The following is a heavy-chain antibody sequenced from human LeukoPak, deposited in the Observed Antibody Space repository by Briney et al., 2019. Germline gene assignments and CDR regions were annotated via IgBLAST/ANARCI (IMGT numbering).Heavy chain of an antibody. J-gene: IGHJ6*02. Sequence: GGSLRLSCAPSGFTFSNYGMSWVRQAPGKGLEWVSVISGSGVTTDYADSVMGRSTISRDNSRNALYLQLDSLRAEDTAIYFCAKGLWGAYYYGMDVWGQGTTVTVSS. CDR1: GFTFSNYG. V-gene: IGHV3-23*01. CDR2: ISGSGVTT. CDR3: AKGLWGAYYYGMDV. D-gene: IGHD3-16*01.